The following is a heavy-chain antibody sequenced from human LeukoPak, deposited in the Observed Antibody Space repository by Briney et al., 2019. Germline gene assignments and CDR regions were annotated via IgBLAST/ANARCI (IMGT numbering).Heavy chain of an antibody. CDR2: IIPILGIA. V-gene: IGHV1-69*04. CDR3: ARPYSGSYLDY. CDR1: GGTFSSYA. D-gene: IGHD1-26*01. Sequence: ASVKVSCKASGGTFSSYAISWVRQAPGQGLKWMGRIIPILGIANYAQKFQGRVTITADKSTSTAYMELSSLRSEDTAVYYCARPYSGSYLDYWGQGTLVTVSS. J-gene: IGHJ4*02.